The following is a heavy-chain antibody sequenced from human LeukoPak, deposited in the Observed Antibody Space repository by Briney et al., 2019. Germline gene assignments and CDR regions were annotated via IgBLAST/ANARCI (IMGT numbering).Heavy chain of an antibody. CDR2: TYYRSKWYS. J-gene: IGHJ4*02. Sequence: SQTLSLTCAISGDSVSRNTAGWNWIRQSPSRGLEWLGRTYYRSKWYSDFAPSVRNRITINPDTSKNQFSLQLNSVTPEDTAVYYCARGWLQSGFDYWGQGTLVTVSS. V-gene: IGHV6-1*01. CDR3: ARGWLQSGFDY. CDR1: GDSVSRNTAG. D-gene: IGHD5-24*01.